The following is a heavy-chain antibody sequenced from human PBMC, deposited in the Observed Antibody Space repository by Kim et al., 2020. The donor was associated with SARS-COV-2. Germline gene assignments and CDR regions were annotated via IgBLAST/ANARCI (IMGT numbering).Heavy chain of an antibody. D-gene: IGHD6-13*01. CDR2: ISWNSAII. J-gene: IGHJ6*02. V-gene: IGHV3-9*01. Sequence: GGSLRLSCAASGFIFEDYAMHWVRQVPGKGLEWVSGISWNSAIIAYADSAKGRFTISRDNAKNSLYVQMSSLRPEDSALYYCVKDVGSSLAAPGAPILSYCYGMDVWGQGTTDTVS. CDR1: GFIFEDYA. CDR3: VKDVGSSLAAPGAPILSYCYGMDV.